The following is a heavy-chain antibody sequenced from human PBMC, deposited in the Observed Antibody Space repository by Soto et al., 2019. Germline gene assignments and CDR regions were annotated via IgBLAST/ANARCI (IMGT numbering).Heavy chain of an antibody. V-gene: IGHV3-23*01. Sequence: VXQAPGKGLEWVSAISGSGGSTYYADSVKGRFTISRDNSKNTLYLQMNSLRAEDTAVYYCAKGYSGYDSAFDYWGQGTLVTVYS. D-gene: IGHD5-12*01. CDR2: ISGSGGST. CDR3: AKGYSGYDSAFDY. J-gene: IGHJ4*02.